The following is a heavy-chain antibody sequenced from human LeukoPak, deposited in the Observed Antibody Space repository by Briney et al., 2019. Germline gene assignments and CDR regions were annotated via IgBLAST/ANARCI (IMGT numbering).Heavy chain of an antibody. CDR2: IYYSGST. Sequence: SETLSLTCSVSGGSISSYYWSWIRQPPGKGLEWIGYIYYSGSTNYNPSLKSRVTISVDTSKYQFSLRLSSVTAADTAVYFCARGRVSSSTWYSTYYYYFYMDVWGKGTTVTVSS. CDR1: GGSISSYY. J-gene: IGHJ6*03. CDR3: ARGRVSSSTWYSTYYYYFYMDV. V-gene: IGHV4-59*01. D-gene: IGHD1-1*01.